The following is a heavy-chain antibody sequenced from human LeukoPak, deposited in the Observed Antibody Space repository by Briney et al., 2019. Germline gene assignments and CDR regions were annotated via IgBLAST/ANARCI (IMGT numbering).Heavy chain of an antibody. Sequence: GSLRLSCAASGFTFSSYAMSWVRQAPGKGLEWVSAISGGGGITNYADSVKGRFTISRDNSKYTLFLQMNSLRAEDTAVYYCAKYGVDCSSTSCYPLYYMDVWGKGTTVTVSS. CDR2: ISGGGGIT. CDR3: AKYGVDCSSTSCYPLYYMDV. D-gene: IGHD2-2*01. J-gene: IGHJ6*03. CDR1: GFTFSSYA. V-gene: IGHV3-23*01.